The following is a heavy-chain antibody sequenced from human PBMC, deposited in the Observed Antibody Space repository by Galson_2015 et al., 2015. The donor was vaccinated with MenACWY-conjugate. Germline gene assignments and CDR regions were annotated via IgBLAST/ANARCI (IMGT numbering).Heavy chain of an antibody. D-gene: IGHD4-11*01. J-gene: IGHJ6*02. Sequence: SVKVSCKASGGTFSSYAISWVRQAPGQGLEWMGRIIPILGIANYAQKFQGRVTITADKSTSTAYMELSSLRSEDTAVYYCARAPSYSNYMGMRHSHQPYGMDVWGQGTTVTVSS. CDR2: IIPILGIA. CDR1: GGTFSSYA. V-gene: IGHV1-69*04. CDR3: ARAPSYSNYMGMRHSHQPYGMDV.